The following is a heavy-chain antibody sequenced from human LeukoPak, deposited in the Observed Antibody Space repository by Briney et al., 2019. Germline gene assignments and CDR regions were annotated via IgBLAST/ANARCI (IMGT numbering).Heavy chain of an antibody. J-gene: IGHJ4*02. CDR3: ARRGGVLRYFDWSSHFDY. CDR2: IYHSGST. Sequence: ASQTLSLTCAVSGGSISSGGYSWSWIRQPPGKGLEWIGYIYHSGSTYYNPSLKSRVTISVDRSKNQFSLKLSSVTAADTAVYYCARRGGVLRYFDWSSHFDYWGQGTLVTVSS. CDR1: GGSISSGGYS. V-gene: IGHV4-30-2*01. D-gene: IGHD3-9*01.